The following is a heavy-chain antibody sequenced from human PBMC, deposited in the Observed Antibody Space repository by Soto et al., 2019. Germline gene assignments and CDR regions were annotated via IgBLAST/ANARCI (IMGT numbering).Heavy chain of an antibody. V-gene: IGHV3-48*02. Sequence: EVQLVESGGGLVQPGGSLRLSCAASGFTFSSYSMNWVRQAPGKGLEWVSYISSSSSTIYYADSVKGRFTISRDNAKNSLYLQMNSLRDEDTAVYYCARDPPSSNYDSSGYYPEYLQHWGQGTLVTVSS. CDR2: ISSSSSTI. J-gene: IGHJ1*01. CDR3: ARDPPSSNYDSSGYYPEYLQH. CDR1: GFTFSSYS. D-gene: IGHD3-22*01.